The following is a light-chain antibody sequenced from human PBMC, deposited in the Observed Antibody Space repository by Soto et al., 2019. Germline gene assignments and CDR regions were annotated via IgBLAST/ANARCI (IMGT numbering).Light chain of an antibody. CDR1: QSVSSN. J-gene: IGKJ1*01. CDR3: QQYNNWPPTWT. Sequence: EVVMTQSPATLSVSPGERATLSCRASQSVSSNLAWYQQKPGRAPRLLIYAASNRAPGIPARFSGSGSGTEFTLTISSLQSEDFVVYSGQQYNNWPPTWTFRQVTEVDNK. CDR2: AAS. V-gene: IGKV3D-15*01.